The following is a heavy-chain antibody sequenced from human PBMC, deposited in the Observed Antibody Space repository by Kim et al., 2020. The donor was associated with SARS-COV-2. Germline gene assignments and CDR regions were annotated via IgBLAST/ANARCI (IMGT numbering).Heavy chain of an antibody. Sequence: DSVEGRVTISRENPNNSLYLQMNSLRAEDTDVYYCARARRIAAAGNGMDVWGQGTTITVSS. CDR3: ARARRIAAAGNGMDV. J-gene: IGHJ6*02. D-gene: IGHD6-13*01. V-gene: IGHV3-11*06.